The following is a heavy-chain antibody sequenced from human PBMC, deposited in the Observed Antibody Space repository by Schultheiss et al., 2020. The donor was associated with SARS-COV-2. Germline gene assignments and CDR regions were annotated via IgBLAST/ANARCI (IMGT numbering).Heavy chain of an antibody. D-gene: IGHD2-2*01. J-gene: IGHJ6*03. V-gene: IGHV3-23*01. CDR3: TTVRREDCSSTSCFPYYYYYYMDV. CDR2: ISGSGGST. CDR1: GFTFGDYA. Sequence: GGSLRLSCTASGFTFGDYAMSWVRQAPGKGLEWVSAISGSGGSTYYADSVKGRFTISRDNSKNTLYLQMNSLKTEDTAVYYCTTVRREDCSSTSCFPYYYYYYMDVWGKGTTVTVSS.